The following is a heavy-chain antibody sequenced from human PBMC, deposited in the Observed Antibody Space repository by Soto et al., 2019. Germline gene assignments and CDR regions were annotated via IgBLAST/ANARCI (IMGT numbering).Heavy chain of an antibody. CDR1: GFIFTTYA. J-gene: IGHJ4*02. CDR3: AKDPPITMVRGLTTYFDY. CDR2: ISGSGAST. V-gene: IGHV3-23*01. D-gene: IGHD3-10*01. Sequence: VGSLRLSCATSGFIFTTYAMSWVRQAPGKGLEWVSSISGSGASTYYADSVKGRFTISRDTSKNTLYLQMSALRAEDTGVYYCAKDPPITMVRGLTTYFDYWGQGTLVTVSS.